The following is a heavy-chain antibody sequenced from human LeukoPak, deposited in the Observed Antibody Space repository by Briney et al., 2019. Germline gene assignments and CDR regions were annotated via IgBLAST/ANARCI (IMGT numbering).Heavy chain of an antibody. D-gene: IGHD5-24*01. CDR2: IYYSGSP. CDR3: ARSRDGYNIDQ. Sequence: PSETPSLTCTVSGGSISSSTYYWGWIRQPPGKGLEWIGSIYYSGSPYYHPSLKSRVTISVDTSKNQFSLKLNSVTAADTAVYYCARSRDGYNIDQRGQGTLVTVSS. CDR1: GGSISSSTYY. J-gene: IGHJ4*02. V-gene: IGHV4-39*05.